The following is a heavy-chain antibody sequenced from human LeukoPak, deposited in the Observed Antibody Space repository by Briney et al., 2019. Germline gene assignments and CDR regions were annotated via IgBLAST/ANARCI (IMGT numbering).Heavy chain of an antibody. CDR1: GYTFTSYG. V-gene: IGHV1-18*01. Sequence: ASVKVSRKASGYTFTSYGISWVRQAPGQGLEWMGWISAYNGNTNYAQKLQGRVTMTTDTSTSTAYMELRSLRSDDTAVYYCARELSGGDYESDYYYMDVWGKGTTVTVSS. D-gene: IGHD4-17*01. CDR2: ISAYNGNT. J-gene: IGHJ6*03. CDR3: ARELSGGDYESDYYYMDV.